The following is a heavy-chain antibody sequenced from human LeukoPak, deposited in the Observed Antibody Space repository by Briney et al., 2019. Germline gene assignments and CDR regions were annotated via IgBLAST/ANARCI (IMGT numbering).Heavy chain of an antibody. D-gene: IGHD2-2*01. CDR1: GGTFSSYA. V-gene: IGHV1-69*13. CDR2: ITPIFGTA. CDR3: AAVVPAVMGYFDY. Sequence: ASVKVSCKASGGTFSSYALSWVRQAPGQGLEWMGGITPIFGTANYAQKFQGRVTITADESTSTAYMELSSLRSEDTAVYYCAAVVPAVMGYFDYCGQGTLVTVSS. J-gene: IGHJ4*02.